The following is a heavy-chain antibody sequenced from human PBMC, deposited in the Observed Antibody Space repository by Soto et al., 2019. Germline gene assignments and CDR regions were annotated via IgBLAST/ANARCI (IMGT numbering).Heavy chain of an antibody. Sequence: GGSLRLSCAASGFSLSDHCLHWVRQAPGKGLEWVAVIWYDGSNKYYADSVKGRFTISRDNSKNTVYLQMTNLRVDDTAVYYCVKDWKGNNCPCMDVWGQGTTVTVSS. J-gene: IGHJ6*02. D-gene: IGHD1-1*01. CDR1: GFSLSDHC. V-gene: IGHV3-33*06. CDR2: IWYDGSNK. CDR3: VKDWKGNNCPCMDV.